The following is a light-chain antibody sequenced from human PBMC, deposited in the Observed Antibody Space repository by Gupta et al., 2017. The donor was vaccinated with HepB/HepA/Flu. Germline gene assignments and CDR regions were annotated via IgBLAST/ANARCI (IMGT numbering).Light chain of an antibody. Sequence: DIQMTQSPASVSASVGDRATITCRASQDIRRWLAWYQQKPGKAPKLLIYETSSLQSGVPSRFSGSGSGTDFILTINSLQPEDFATYYCQQAYRLPITFGQGTRLE. J-gene: IGKJ5*01. CDR2: ETS. V-gene: IGKV1D-12*01. CDR3: QQAYRLPIT. CDR1: QDIRRW.